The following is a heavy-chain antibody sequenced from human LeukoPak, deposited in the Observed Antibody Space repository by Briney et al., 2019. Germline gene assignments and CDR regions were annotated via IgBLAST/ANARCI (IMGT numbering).Heavy chain of an antibody. J-gene: IGHJ1*01. Sequence: GASVKVSCKASGYTFTSYGISWVRQAPGQGLEWMGWISAYNGNTNYAQKLQGRVTMTTDTSTSTAYMELRSLRSDDMAVYYCARVVSPYSGSYYETAAEYFQHWGQGTLVTVSS. CDR3: ARVVSPYSGSYYETAAEYFQH. V-gene: IGHV1-18*03. CDR2: ISAYNGNT. CDR1: GYTFTSYG. D-gene: IGHD1-26*01.